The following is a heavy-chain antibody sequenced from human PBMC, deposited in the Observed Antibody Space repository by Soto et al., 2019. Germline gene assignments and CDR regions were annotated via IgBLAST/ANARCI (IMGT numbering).Heavy chain of an antibody. J-gene: IGHJ1*01. D-gene: IGHD2-15*01. Sequence: QVQLVESGGGVVQPGRSLRLSCAASGFTFSSYGMHWVRQAPGKGLEWVAVISYDGSDKYYADSVKGRFTISRDNSNNTLYLPMDSLRAEHTAVYYCAKGVVVPTTYFQHWGQGTLVTVSS. CDR3: AKGVVVPTTYFQH. CDR1: GFTFSSYG. V-gene: IGHV3-30*18. CDR2: ISYDGSDK.